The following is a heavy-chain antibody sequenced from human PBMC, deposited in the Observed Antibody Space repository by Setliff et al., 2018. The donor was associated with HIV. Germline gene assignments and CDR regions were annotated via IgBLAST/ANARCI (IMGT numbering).Heavy chain of an antibody. Sequence: SETLSLTCAVYGGSFSGYYWSWIRQPPGKGLEWIGEINHSGSTNYNPSLKSRVTISVDTSKNQFSLKLGSVTAADTAVFYCARLTTTYYYDSSAYYHPVWGQGTLGTAPQ. D-gene: IGHD3-22*01. CDR2: INHSGST. J-gene: IGHJ4*02. V-gene: IGHV4-34*01. CDR1: GGSFSGYY. CDR3: ARLTTTYYYDSSAYYHPV.